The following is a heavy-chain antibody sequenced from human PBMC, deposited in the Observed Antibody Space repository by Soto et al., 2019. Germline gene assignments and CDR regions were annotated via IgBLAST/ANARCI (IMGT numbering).Heavy chain of an antibody. CDR3: ARGDCFHP. Sequence: SETLSLTCTVSGGSISAGGYYWNWIRQPPGKGLEWIGYIYYTGTTKHNPSLKSRVTLSVDTSKNRFSLNLTSGTAADTAVYYCARGDCFHPCGRGTMVTVAS. J-gene: IGHJ5*02. CDR2: IYYTGTT. CDR1: GGSISAGGYY. V-gene: IGHV4-30-4*01.